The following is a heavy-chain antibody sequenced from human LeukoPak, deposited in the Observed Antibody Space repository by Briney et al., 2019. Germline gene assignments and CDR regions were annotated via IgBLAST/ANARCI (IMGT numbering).Heavy chain of an antibody. V-gene: IGHV3-23*01. J-gene: IGHJ4*02. Sequence: GGSLRLSCAASGFTFSSYAMSWVRQAPGKGLEWVSAISGSGGSTYYADSVKGRFTISRDNSKNTLYLQMNSLRAEDTAVYYCAKGRRYGSGWSRDDYWGQGTLVTVSS. CDR2: ISGSGGST. D-gene: IGHD6-19*01. CDR3: AKGRRYGSGWSRDDY. CDR1: GFTFSSYA.